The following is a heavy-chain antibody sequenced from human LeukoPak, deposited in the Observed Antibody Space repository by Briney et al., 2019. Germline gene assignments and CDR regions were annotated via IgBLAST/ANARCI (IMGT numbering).Heavy chain of an antibody. CDR3: ARRVRGNSGSYYFDY. CDR2: INYSGST. Sequence: SETLSLTCTVSGGSISSSRYYWGWIRQPPGKGLEWIGSINYSGSTHYNPSLKSRVTISADTSKNQFSLRLRPVTAADTAVYYCARRVRGNSGSYYFDYWGQGTLVTVSS. V-gene: IGHV4-39*07. CDR1: GGSISSSRYY. J-gene: IGHJ4*02. D-gene: IGHD1-26*01.